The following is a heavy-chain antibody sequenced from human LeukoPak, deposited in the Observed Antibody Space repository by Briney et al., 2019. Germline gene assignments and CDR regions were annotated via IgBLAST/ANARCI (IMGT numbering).Heavy chain of an antibody. CDR1: GDSVSSGSAA. J-gene: IGHJ4*02. D-gene: IGHD2-15*01. V-gene: IGHV6-1*01. CDR2: TYYRSKWYN. CDR3: ARGGCDFDS. Sequence: SQTLSLTCAISGDSVSSGSAAWNWIRQSPSRGLEWLGRTYYRSKWYNDYAISLKGRITVNPDTSKNQFSLHLNSVTPEDTAMYYCARGGCDFDSWGQGTLVTVSS.